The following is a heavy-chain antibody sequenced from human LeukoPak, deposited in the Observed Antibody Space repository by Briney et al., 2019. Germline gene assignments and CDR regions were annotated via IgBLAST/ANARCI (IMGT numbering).Heavy chain of an antibody. Sequence: PGGSLRLSCAASGFTFSSYGMHWVRQAPGKGLGWVAVIWYDGSNKYYADSVKGRFTISRDNSKNTLYLQMNSLRAADTAVYYCAKPNTGYCSGGSCKRAYYFDYWGQGTLVTVSS. CDR2: IWYDGSNK. J-gene: IGHJ4*02. CDR1: GFTFSSYG. D-gene: IGHD2-15*01. V-gene: IGHV3-33*06. CDR3: AKPNTGYCSGGSCKRAYYFDY.